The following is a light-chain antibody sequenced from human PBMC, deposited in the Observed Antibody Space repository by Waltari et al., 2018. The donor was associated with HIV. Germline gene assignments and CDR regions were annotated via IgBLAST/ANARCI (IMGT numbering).Light chain of an antibody. Sequence: QSVLTQPPSLSGAPGQRVTISCTGSSSTLGAHFAVHWYQALPGTAPKLLIFGNSNRPSGVPDRFSGSKSGTSASLAITGLQPEDEAEYFCQSFDNSLNGYVFGTGTTVIVL. V-gene: IGLV1-40*01. J-gene: IGLJ1*01. CDR3: QSFDNSLNGYV. CDR2: GNS. CDR1: SSTLGAHFA.